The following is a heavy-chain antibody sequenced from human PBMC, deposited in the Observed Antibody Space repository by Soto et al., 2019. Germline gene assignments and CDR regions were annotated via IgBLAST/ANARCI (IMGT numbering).Heavy chain of an antibody. Sequence: QVQLQESGPGLVKPSETLSLSCTVSGGSISSYYWSWFRQSPGKRMEWIGYVHHSWGSSYNPSLQSRVAISLDTSKSQFSLKVTSVTATDTPLYYCARQGFGPLHGLVDVWGQGTTVTVSS. CDR3: ARQGFGPLHGLVDV. V-gene: IGHV4-59*08. J-gene: IGHJ6*02. CDR1: GGSISSYY. CDR2: VHHSWGS. D-gene: IGHD3-10*01.